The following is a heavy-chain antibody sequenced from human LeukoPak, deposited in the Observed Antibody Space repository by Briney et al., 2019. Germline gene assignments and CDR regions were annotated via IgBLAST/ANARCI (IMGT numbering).Heavy chain of an antibody. CDR2: IYYSGST. V-gene: IGHV4-39*07. J-gene: IGHJ5*02. CDR1: GGSISSSSYY. D-gene: IGHD6-19*01. Sequence: PSETLSLTCTVSGGSISSSSYYWGWIRQPPGKGLEWIGSIYYSGSTYYNPSLKSRVTKSVDTSKSQFSLKLSSVTAADTAVYYCARSMGYSSGWKTWGQGTLVTVSS. CDR3: ARSMGYSSGWKT.